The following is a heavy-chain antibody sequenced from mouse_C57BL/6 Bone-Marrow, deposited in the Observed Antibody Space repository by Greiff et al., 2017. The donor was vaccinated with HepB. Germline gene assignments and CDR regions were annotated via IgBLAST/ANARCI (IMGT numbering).Heavy chain of an antibody. CDR3: ARSSWERYFDY. V-gene: IGHV1-76*01. CDR1: GYTFTDYY. CDR2: IYPGSGNT. Sequence: QVQLQQSGAELVRPGASAKLSCKASGYTFTDYYINWVKQRPGQGLEWIARIYPGSGNTYYNEKFKGKATLTAEKSSSTAYMQLSSLTSEDSAVYFCARSSWERYFDYWGQGTTLTVSS. J-gene: IGHJ2*01. D-gene: IGHD4-1*01.